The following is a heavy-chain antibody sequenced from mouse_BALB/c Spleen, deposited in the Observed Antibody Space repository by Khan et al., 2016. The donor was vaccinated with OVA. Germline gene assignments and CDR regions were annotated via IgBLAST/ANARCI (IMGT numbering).Heavy chain of an antibody. CDR3: ARGGAY. CDR2: ISYSGST. CDR1: GFSITSDYA. J-gene: IGHJ3*01. V-gene: IGHV3-2*02. Sequence: EVQLQESGPGLVKPSQSLSLTCTVTGFSITSDYAWNWIRQFPGNKLDWMGYISYSGSTSYHPSLKSRISITRDTSKNQFFLQLNSVTTEDTATXYCARGGAYWGQGTLVTVSA.